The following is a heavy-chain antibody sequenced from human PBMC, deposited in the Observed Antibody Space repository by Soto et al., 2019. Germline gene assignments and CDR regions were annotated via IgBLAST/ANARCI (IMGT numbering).Heavy chain of an antibody. D-gene: IGHD5-18*01. CDR3: ARGGYSYGSFDY. CDR1: GGSISSGGYS. J-gene: IGHJ4*02. CDR2: IYHSGST. Sequence: QLQLQESGSGLVKPSQTLSLTCAVSGGSISSGGYSWSWIRQPPGKGMEWIGYIYHSGSTYYNPSLKSRVTRSVHTSKNQCSLKLSSVTAADTAVYCCARGGYSYGSFDYWGQGTLVTVSS. V-gene: IGHV4-30-2*01.